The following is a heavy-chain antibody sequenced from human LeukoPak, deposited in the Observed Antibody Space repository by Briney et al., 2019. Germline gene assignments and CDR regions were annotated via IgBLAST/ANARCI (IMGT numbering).Heavy chain of an antibody. CDR1: GYTFTGYY. D-gene: IGHD3-10*01. Sequence: ASVKVSCKASGYTFTGYYMHWVRQAPGQGLEWMGWINPNSGGTNYAQKFQGRVTMTRDTSISTAYMELSRLRSDDTAVYYCARYVELLSYSHNWFDPWGQGTLVTVSS. V-gene: IGHV1-2*02. J-gene: IGHJ5*02. CDR2: INPNSGGT. CDR3: ARYVELLSYSHNWFDP.